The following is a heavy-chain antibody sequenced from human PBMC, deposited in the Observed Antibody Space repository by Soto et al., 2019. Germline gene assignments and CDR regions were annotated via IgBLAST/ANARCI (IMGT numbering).Heavy chain of an antibody. CDR1: GYNFPSFN. Sequence: QERLVQSGAELRRPGASVKISCRASGYNFPSFNVNWVRQASGQGPEWLGWMNPTNGNAPFARDFQGGGATTRDLSTATAYLELGGLSSGDTAIYYCARAGGIAVTGPGLWGPGTVVTVS. CDR2: MNPTNGNA. J-gene: IGHJ4*02. V-gene: IGHV1-8*01. CDR3: ARAGGIAVTGPGL. D-gene: IGHD6-19*01.